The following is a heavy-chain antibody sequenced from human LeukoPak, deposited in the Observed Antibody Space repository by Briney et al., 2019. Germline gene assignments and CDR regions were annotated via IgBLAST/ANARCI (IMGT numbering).Heavy chain of an antibody. CDR1: GFTFSSYS. Sequence: GGSLRLSCAASGFTFSSYSMNWVRQAPGKGLEWVSSISSSSSYIYYADSVKGRLTISRDNAKNSLYLQMNSLSAEDTAVYYCARDRYDFWSGYLGLFDPWGQGTLVTVSS. CDR2: ISSSSSYI. J-gene: IGHJ5*02. D-gene: IGHD3-3*01. CDR3: ARDRYDFWSGYLGLFDP. V-gene: IGHV3-21*01.